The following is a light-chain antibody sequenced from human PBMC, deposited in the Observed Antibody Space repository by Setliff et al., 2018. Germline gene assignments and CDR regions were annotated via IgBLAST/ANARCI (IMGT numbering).Light chain of an antibody. CDR3: ETWDSSLRAAV. V-gene: IGLV1-51*01. Sequence: QSVLTQPPSVSAAPGQKVTISCSGSSSNIGRHYLSWYRQFPGTTPKLLIYDNNKRPSGIPDRFSGSKSGTSATLDISDLQTGDEADYYCETWDSSLRAAVFGGGTQLTVL. J-gene: IGLJ3*02. CDR2: DNN. CDR1: SSNIGRHY.